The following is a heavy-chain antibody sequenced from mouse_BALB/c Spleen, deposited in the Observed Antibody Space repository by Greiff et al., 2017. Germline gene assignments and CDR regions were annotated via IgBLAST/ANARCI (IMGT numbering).Heavy chain of an antibody. CDR3: AIRTVVADYYAMDY. CDR2: INPGSGGT. J-gene: IGHJ4*01. CDR1: GYAFTNYL. V-gene: IGHV1-54*01. D-gene: IGHD1-1*01. Sequence: QVQLQQSGAELVRPGTSVKVSCKASGYAFTNYLIEWVKQRPGQGLEWIGVINPGSGGTNYNEKFKGKATLTADKSSSTAYMQLSSLTSDDSAVYFCAIRTVVADYYAMDYWGQGTSVTVSP.